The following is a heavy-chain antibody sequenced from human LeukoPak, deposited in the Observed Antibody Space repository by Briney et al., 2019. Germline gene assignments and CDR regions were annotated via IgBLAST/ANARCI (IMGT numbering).Heavy chain of an antibody. CDR1: GFTFSSYA. CDR2: ISGSGGST. D-gene: IGHD6-19*01. J-gene: IGHJ4*02. V-gene: IGHV3-23*01. CDR3: ATSSGWYFGY. Sequence: PGGSLRLSCAASGFTFSSYAVSWVRQAPGKGLEWVSAISGSGGSTYYADSVKGRFTISRDNSKNTLYLQMNSLRAEDTAVYYCATSSGWYFGYWGQGTLVTVSS.